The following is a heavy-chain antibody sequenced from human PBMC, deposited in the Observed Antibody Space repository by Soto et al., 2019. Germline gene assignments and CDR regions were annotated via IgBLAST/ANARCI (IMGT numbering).Heavy chain of an antibody. Sequence: QVQLVQSGAEVKKPGASVKVSCKASGYTFSTYDINWVRQATGQGLEWMGWMNPNSGNTGYAQKFQGRVTMTRNTSISTAYMELSSLRSEDTAMYYCATPGEAATSHYYFFVMDVWGQGTTVTVSS. CDR3: ATPGEAATSHYYFFVMDV. V-gene: IGHV1-8*01. J-gene: IGHJ6*02. CDR2: MNPNSGNT. D-gene: IGHD6-25*01. CDR1: GYTFSTYD.